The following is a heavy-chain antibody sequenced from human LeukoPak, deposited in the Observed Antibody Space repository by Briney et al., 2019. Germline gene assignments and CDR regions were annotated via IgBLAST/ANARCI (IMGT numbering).Heavy chain of an antibody. J-gene: IGHJ4*02. CDR1: GGSISSSSYY. CDR2: IYYSGST. D-gene: IGHD2-15*01. Sequence: SETLSLTCTVSGGSISSSSYYWGWIRQPPGKGLEWIGSIYYSGSTYYNPSLRSRVTISVGTSKDQFSLRLSSVTAADTAVYYCARGYCGGGTCYRTFFDQWGQGTLVTVSS. CDR3: ARGYCGGGTCYRTFFDQ. V-gene: IGHV4-39*07.